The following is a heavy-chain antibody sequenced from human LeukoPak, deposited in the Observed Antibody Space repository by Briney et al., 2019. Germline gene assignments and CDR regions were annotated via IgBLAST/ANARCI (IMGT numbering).Heavy chain of an antibody. V-gene: IGHV1-69*13. D-gene: IGHD2-2*01. J-gene: IGHJ5*02. Sequence: ASVKVSCKASGGTFSGYAISWVRQAPGQGLEWMGGIIPIFGTANYAQKFQGRVTITADESTSTAYMELSSLRSEDTAVYYCARGVGYCSSTSCRKIPFDPWGQGTLVTVSS. CDR2: IIPIFGTA. CDR3: ARGVGYCSSTSCRKIPFDP. CDR1: GGTFSGYA.